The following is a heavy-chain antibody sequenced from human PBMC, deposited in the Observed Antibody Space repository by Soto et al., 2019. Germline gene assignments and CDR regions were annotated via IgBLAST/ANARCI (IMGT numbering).Heavy chain of an antibody. CDR2: ISSSGTI. V-gene: IGHV3-48*03. Sequence: GSLRLSCAASGFTFSSYEMDWVRQAPGKGLEWVAYISSSGTILYGDSVKGRFTISRDNADNSLYLQLNSLTAEDTAVYYCTKEKSVMYSGYDAFDIWGRGTMVTVSS. D-gene: IGHD5-12*01. CDR1: GFTFSSYE. J-gene: IGHJ3*02. CDR3: TKEKSVMYSGYDAFDI.